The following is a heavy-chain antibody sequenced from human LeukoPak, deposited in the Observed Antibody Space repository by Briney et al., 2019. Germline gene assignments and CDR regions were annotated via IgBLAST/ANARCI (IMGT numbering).Heavy chain of an antibody. V-gene: IGHV4-39*07. CDR1: GGSISSSSYY. J-gene: IGHJ4*02. D-gene: IGHD1-7*01. CDR2: IYYSGST. Sequence: SETLSLTCAVSGGSISSSSYYWGWIRQPPGKGLEWIGSIYYSGSTYYNPSLKSRVTISVDTSKNQFSLKLSSVTAADTAVYYCAREARTGTNAIDYWGQGTLVTVSS. CDR3: AREARTGTNAIDY.